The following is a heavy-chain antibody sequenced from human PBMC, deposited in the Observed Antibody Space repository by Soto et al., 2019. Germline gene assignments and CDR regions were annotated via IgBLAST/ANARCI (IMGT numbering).Heavy chain of an antibody. CDR3: AREPGIAVAGTDY. V-gene: IGHV3-23*01. Sequence: GGSLRLSCAASGFTFSSYAMSWVRQAPGKGLEWVSAISGSGGSTYYADSVKGRLTISRDNAKNSLYLQMNSLRAEDTAVYYCAREPGIAVAGTDYWGQGTLVTVSS. J-gene: IGHJ4*02. CDR1: GFTFSSYA. CDR2: ISGSGGST. D-gene: IGHD6-19*01.